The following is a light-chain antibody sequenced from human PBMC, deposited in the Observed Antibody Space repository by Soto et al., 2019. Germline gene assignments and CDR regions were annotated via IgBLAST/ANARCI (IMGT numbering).Light chain of an antibody. CDR1: QSVSSN. Sequence: EIVMTQSPATLSASPGERATLSCRASQSVSSNLAWYQQKPGQAPRLLIYGASTRATGIPSRFSGSGSATEFSLTISSLQTEEFAVYYCQQYNNWPRTFGQGTKVEIK. J-gene: IGKJ1*01. CDR3: QQYNNWPRT. CDR2: GAS. V-gene: IGKV3-15*01.